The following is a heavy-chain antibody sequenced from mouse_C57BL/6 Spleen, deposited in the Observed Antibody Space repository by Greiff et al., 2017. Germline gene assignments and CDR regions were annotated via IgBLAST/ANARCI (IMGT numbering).Heavy chain of an antibody. Sequence: QVQLQQPGAELVKPGASVKLSCKASGYTFTSYWMHWVKQRPGQGLEWIGNINPSNGGTNYNEKFKSKATLTVDKSSSTASMQLSSLPSEDASVYYFATSYTHYLYFDFWGTGTTVTVSS. CDR2: INPSNGGT. CDR3: ATSYTHYLYFDF. D-gene: IGHD2-12*01. V-gene: IGHV1-53*01. J-gene: IGHJ1*03. CDR1: GYTFTSYW.